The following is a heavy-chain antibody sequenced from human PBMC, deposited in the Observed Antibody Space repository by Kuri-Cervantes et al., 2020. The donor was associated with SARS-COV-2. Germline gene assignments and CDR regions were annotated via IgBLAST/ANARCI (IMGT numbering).Heavy chain of an antibody. Sequence: SETLSLTCTVSGGSISSSNYYWGWIRQPPGKGPEWIGSIYYSGSTYYNPSLKSRVTISVDTSKNQFSLKLSSVTAADTAVYYCASPRDWYYYGMDVWGQGTTVTVSS. CDR1: GGSISSSNYY. CDR2: IYYSGST. J-gene: IGHJ6*02. V-gene: IGHV4-39*01. CDR3: ASPRDWYYYGMDV. D-gene: IGHD3/OR15-3a*01.